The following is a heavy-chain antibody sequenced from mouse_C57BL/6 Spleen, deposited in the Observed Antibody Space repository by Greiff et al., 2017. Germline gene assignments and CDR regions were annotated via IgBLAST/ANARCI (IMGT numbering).Heavy chain of an antibody. V-gene: IGHV1-82*01. J-gene: IGHJ2*01. CDR1: GYAFSSSW. CDR3: ARWDGYYFDY. Sequence: QVQLKQSGPELVKPGASVKISCKASGYAFSSSWMNWVKQRPGKGLEWIGRIYPGDGDTNYNGKFKGKATLTADKSSSTAYMQLSSLTSEDSAVYFCARWDGYYFDYWGQGTTLTVSS. D-gene: IGHD2-3*01. CDR2: IYPGDGDT.